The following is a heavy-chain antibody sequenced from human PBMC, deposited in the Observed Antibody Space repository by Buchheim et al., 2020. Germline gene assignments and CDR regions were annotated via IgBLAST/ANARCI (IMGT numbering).Heavy chain of an antibody. V-gene: IGHV3-33*01. CDR1: GFTFSSYG. J-gene: IGHJ4*02. CDR2: IWFDGSNK. CDR3: ARGRPDYNDSSGYYPFDY. D-gene: IGHD3-22*01. Sequence: QVQLVESGGGVVQPGRSLRLSCAASGFTFSSYGMHWVRQAPGKGLEWVAVIWFDGSNKYYADSVKGRFTISRDNSKTTLYLQMNSLRAEDTAVYYCARGRPDYNDSSGYYPFDYWGQGTL.